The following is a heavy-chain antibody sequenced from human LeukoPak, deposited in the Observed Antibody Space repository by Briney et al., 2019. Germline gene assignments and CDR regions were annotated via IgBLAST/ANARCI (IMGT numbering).Heavy chain of an antibody. V-gene: IGHV3-21*01. Sequence: EGSLRLSCAASGFTFSSYSMNWVRQAPGKGLEWVSSISSRINYIYYADSVKGRFTISRDNAKSTLYLQMNSLRVEDTAVYYCVADLGDYADFWGQGTLVTISS. CDR1: GFTFSSYS. CDR3: VADLGDYADF. CDR2: ISSRINYI. J-gene: IGHJ4*02.